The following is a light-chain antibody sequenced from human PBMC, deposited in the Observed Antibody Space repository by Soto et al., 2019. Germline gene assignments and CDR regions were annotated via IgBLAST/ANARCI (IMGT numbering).Light chain of an antibody. CDR3: QQSYTSPPWT. CDR2: RAS. J-gene: IGKJ1*01. V-gene: IGKV1-39*01. Sequence: DIQMTQSPSSLSASVGDRVTISCRASQIISTYLNWYQQKPGTAPRLLISRASSVKSGVPPRFSGSGSGRDFNLTISSLRPEDIATYFCQQSYTSPPWTFGQGTKVEVK. CDR1: QIISTY.